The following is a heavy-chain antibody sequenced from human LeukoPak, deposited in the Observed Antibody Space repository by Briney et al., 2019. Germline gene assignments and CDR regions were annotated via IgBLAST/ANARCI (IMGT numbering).Heavy chain of an antibody. CDR3: ASDRSGWFDY. D-gene: IGHD6-19*01. CDR2: ISTTSSYI. Sequence: GGALRLSCAASGVTVSSNCMSWVREAPGRGLGWGSSISTTSSYIYSADSVKGRFTISRDNAKTPLYLQMNNLRAEDTAVYYCASDRSGWFDYWGQGTLVTVSS. V-gene: IGHV3-21*01. CDR1: GVTVSSNC. J-gene: IGHJ4*02.